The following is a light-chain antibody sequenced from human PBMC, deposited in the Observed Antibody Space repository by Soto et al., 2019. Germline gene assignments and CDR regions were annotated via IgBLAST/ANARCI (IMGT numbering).Light chain of an antibody. J-gene: IGLJ3*02. CDR2: NND. CDR3: AGWDDSLNAWV. V-gene: IGLV1-44*01. Sequence: QSVLTQPSSASGTPGQRVTISCSGSRSNVGTNNVNWYQHLPGASPRPLIYNNDQRPAGVPDRFSGSKSGTSASLAISGLQSEDEAEYYCAGWDDSLNAWVFGGGTKLTVL. CDR1: RSNVGTNN.